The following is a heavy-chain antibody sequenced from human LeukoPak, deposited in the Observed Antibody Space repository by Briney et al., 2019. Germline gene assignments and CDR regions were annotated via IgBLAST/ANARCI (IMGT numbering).Heavy chain of an antibody. V-gene: IGHV3-30-3*02. CDR2: ISYDGSNK. CDR3: AKQQPYDSSGYSPS. Sequence: GGSLRLSCVASGFTFSTYSMHWVRQAPGRGLEWVAVISYDGSNKYHADSVKGRFSISTNNSKNRLFLQKNSRRAEDTAVYYCAKQQPYDSSGYSPSWGQGTLVTVSS. D-gene: IGHD3-22*01. CDR1: GFTFSTYS. J-gene: IGHJ4*02.